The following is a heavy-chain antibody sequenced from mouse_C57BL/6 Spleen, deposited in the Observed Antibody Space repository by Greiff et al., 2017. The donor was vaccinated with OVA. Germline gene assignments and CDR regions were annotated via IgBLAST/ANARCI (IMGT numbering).Heavy chain of an antibody. J-gene: IGHJ2*01. Sequence: QVQLQQSGAELVKPGASVKISCKASGYAFSSYWMNWVKQRPGKGLEWIGQIYPGDGDTNYNGKFKGKATLTADKSSSTAYMQLSSLTSEDSAVYFCAREAYYGSLFDYWGQGTTLTVSS. CDR1: GYAFSSYW. V-gene: IGHV1-80*01. CDR2: IYPGDGDT. D-gene: IGHD1-1*01. CDR3: AREAYYGSLFDY.